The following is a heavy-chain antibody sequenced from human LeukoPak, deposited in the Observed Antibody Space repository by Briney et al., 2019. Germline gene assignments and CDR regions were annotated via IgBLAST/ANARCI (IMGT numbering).Heavy chain of an antibody. V-gene: IGHV1-24*01. J-gene: IGHJ4*02. CDR2: FDPEDGET. CDR1: GYTLTELS. D-gene: IGHD3-10*01. Sequence: ASVKVSCKVSGYTLTELSMHWVRQAPGKGLEWMGGFDPEDGETIYAQKFQSRVTMTEDTSTDTAYMELSSLRSEDTAVYYCATGSDGRYYFDYWGQGTLVTVSS. CDR3: ATGSDGRYYFDY.